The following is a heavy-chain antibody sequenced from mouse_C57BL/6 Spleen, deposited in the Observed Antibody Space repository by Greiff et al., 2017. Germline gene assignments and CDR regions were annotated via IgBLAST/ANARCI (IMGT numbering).Heavy chain of an antibody. CDR1: GYTFTSYW. V-gene: IGHV1-61*01. D-gene: IGHD2-2*01. J-gene: IGHJ4*01. CDR2: IYPSDSET. Sequence: VQLQQPGAELVRPGSSVKLSCKASGYTFTSYWMDWVKQRPGQGLEWIGNIYPSDSETHYNQKFKDKASLTVDKSSSTAYMQLSSLTSEDSAVYYCARAIYYGYDGGAMDYWGQGTSVTVSS. CDR3: ARAIYYGYDGGAMDY.